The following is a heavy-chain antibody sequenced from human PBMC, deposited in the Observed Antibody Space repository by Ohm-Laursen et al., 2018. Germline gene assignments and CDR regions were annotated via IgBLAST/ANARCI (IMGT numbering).Heavy chain of an antibody. CDR1: SDSIRSYY. Sequence: TLSLTCAVSSDSIRSYYWGWIRQPPGKGLEWIGFISYSGYTSYIPSLKSRVTISVDTSKKHFSLKLTSLTAADTAVYYCAKGRNDNGGMYFDSWDQGTLVTVSS. D-gene: IGHD4-23*01. J-gene: IGHJ4*02. CDR2: ISYSGYT. CDR3: AKGRNDNGGMYFDS. V-gene: IGHV4-59*08.